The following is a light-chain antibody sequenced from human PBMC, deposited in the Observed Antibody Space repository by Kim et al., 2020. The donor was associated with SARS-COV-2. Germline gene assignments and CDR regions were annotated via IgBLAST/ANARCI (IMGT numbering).Light chain of an antibody. V-gene: IGKV1-27*01. CDR3: QKYNSALLT. Sequence: ASVGDRVTIPCRASQGIGSYLAWYQQKPGKVPKLLIYAASTLQSGVPSRFSGSGSGTDFTLTITSLQPEDVATYYCQKYNSALLTFGGGTKVDIK. CDR1: QGIGSY. J-gene: IGKJ4*01. CDR2: AAS.